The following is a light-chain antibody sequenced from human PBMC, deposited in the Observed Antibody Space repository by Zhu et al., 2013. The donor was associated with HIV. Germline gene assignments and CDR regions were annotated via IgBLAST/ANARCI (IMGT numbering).Light chain of an antibody. CDR2: AAS. CDR3: QHVNSNAA. Sequence: DIQLTQSPSFLSASIGDRVTITCRASQVINTYLAWYQHEPGKAPRLLIYAASTLQTGVPSRFSGSGSGTEFTLTITSLQPDDFATYYCQHVNSNAAFGPGTKVDV. J-gene: IGKJ3*01. V-gene: IGKV1-9*01. CDR1: QVINTY.